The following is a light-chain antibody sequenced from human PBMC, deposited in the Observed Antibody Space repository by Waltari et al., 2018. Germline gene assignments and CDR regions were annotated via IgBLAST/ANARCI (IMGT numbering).Light chain of an antibody. CDR2: EVN. J-gene: IGLJ1*01. CDR3: SSYAGSNNLV. V-gene: IGLV2-8*01. Sequence: QSALTQPPSASGSRGQSVTISCTGTSSDVGGYNYVSWYQHHPGETPKLMIFEVNIRPSGVPERFSGSKSGNTASLTVSGLQAEDDADYYCSSYAGSNNLVFGTGTKVTVL. CDR1: SSDVGGYNY.